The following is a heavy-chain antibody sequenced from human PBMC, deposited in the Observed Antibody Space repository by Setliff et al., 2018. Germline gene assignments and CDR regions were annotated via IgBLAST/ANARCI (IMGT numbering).Heavy chain of an antibody. J-gene: IGHJ4*02. Sequence: VASVKVSCKASGGTLSGYATSWVRQAPGQGLEWVGWISPYSGNTYYAPKFQGRITMTTYTSTTTAYMKLKSLRSDDTAIYYCSRLVRYCTRTSCQRLSGDDYWGQGALVTVSS. CDR1: GGTLSGYA. CDR2: ISPYSGNT. V-gene: IGHV1-18*01. D-gene: IGHD2-2*01. CDR3: SRLVRYCTRTSCQRLSGDDY.